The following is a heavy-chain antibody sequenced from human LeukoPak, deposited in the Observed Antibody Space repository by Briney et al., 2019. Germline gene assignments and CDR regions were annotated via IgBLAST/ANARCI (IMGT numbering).Heavy chain of an antibody. CDR2: ISGSAST. D-gene: IGHD3-22*01. CDR1: GFTFGIYA. CDR3: AKILSSGYPYLDC. Sequence: GGSLRLSCAASGFTFGIYAMSWVRQAPGKGLEWVSGISGSASTYYADSVKGRFTISRDNSKNTLDLQMNSLRAEDTALYYCAKILSSGYPYLDCWGQGILVTVSS. J-gene: IGHJ4*02. V-gene: IGHV3-23*01.